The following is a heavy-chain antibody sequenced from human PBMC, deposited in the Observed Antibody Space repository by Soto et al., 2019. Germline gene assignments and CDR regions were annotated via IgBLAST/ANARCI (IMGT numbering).Heavy chain of an antibody. CDR1: GFTFSTDS. D-gene: IGHD6-19*01. CDR2: ISTSGATR. V-gene: IGHV3-48*02. Sequence: GGSLRLACVASGFTFSTDSMNWVRQTPGKGLEWVAHISTSGATRYYADSVKGRFTISRDNAKTSLYLQMDSLRNEDTAVYYCARFFRSGFAYWGQGTLVTVSS. CDR3: ARFFRSGFAY. J-gene: IGHJ4*02.